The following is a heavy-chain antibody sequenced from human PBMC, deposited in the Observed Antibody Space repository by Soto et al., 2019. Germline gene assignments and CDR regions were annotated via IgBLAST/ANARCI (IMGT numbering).Heavy chain of an antibody. V-gene: IGHV3-72*01. CDR3: ARGPNSLNDFYGPHEY. J-gene: IGHJ4*02. CDR1: GFTFSDHY. CDR2: IRRKVNRYTT. D-gene: IGHD3-9*01. Sequence: EVQLVESGGGLVQPGGSLRLSCAASGFTFSDHYMDWVRQAPGKGLEWVGRIRRKVNRYTTEYAASVNGRFSFSRDDSKTSVYLQMNSLKTEDTAVYYCARGPNSLNDFYGPHEYWGQVTLVTVSS.